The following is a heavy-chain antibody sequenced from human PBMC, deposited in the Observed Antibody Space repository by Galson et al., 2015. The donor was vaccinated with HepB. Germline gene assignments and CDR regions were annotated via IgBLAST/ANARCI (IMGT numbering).Heavy chain of an antibody. CDR1: GLIFSEYS. D-gene: IGHD6-6*01. J-gene: IGHJ6*02. Sequence: SLRLSCAASGLIFSEYSMHWVRQAPGKGLEWVAVVSYDGSNKNYADSVKGRFTISRDNSKNTQFLQMKSLRGEDTAVYYCAQDKRSISARHVSYYYYGMDVWGQGTTVTVSS. CDR2: VSYDGSNK. V-gene: IGHV3-30*18. CDR3: AQDKRSISARHVSYYYYGMDV.